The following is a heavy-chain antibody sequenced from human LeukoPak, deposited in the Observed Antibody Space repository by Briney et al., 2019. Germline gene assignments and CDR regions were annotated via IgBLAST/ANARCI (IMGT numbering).Heavy chain of an antibody. Sequence: SQTLSLTCTVSGGSISSGDYYWSWIRQPPGKGLEWIGSIYYSGSTYYNPSLKSRVTISVDTSKNQFSLKLSSVTAADTAVYYCARDQVGATTGFDYWGQGTLVNVSS. J-gene: IGHJ4*02. D-gene: IGHD1-26*01. V-gene: IGHV4-39*07. CDR3: ARDQVGATTGFDY. CDR1: GGSISSGDYY. CDR2: IYYSGST.